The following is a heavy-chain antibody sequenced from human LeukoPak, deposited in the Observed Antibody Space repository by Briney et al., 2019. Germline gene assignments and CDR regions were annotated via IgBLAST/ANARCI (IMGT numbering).Heavy chain of an antibody. CDR3: ARDGDDSSGYYELPFDY. CDR2: IYYCGST. J-gene: IGHJ4*02. D-gene: IGHD3-22*01. Sequence: SETLSLTCTVSGGSISSYYWSWIRQPPGKGLEWIGYIYYCGSTYYNPSLKSRVTISVDTSKNQFSLKLSSVTAADTAVYYCARDGDDSSGYYELPFDYWGQGTLVTVSS. V-gene: IGHV4-59*12. CDR1: GGSISSYY.